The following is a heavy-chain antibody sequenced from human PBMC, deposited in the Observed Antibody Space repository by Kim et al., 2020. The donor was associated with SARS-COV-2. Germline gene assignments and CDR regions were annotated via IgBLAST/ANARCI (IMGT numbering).Heavy chain of an antibody. V-gene: IGHV1-58*01. CDR2: IVVGSGNT. CDR1: GFTFGKSV. Sequence: SVKVSCKASGFTFGKSVVQWVRQARGQRLEWIGWIVVGSGNTNYAQEFQERVTITRVMSTGTVYMDLSSLRPDDTAVYYCAADGLPEYSRSLYSYYYYY. J-gene: IGHJ6*03. D-gene: IGHD6-6*01. CDR3: AADGLPEYSRSLYSYYYYY.